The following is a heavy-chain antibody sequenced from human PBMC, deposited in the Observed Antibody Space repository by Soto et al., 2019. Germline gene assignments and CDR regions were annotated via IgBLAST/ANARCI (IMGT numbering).Heavy chain of an antibody. CDR2: IYYTGSA. V-gene: IGHV4-31*03. Sequence: SETLSLTCTFSGDSISSGDYHWSWIRQHPGKGLEWIGYIYYTGSAYYNPSLRSRVTISIDTSKTQFSLKVNSATAADTAVYYCARHSNRNYGLYYFDYWGLGALVTVSS. D-gene: IGHD4-4*01. CDR3: ARHSNRNYGLYYFDY. J-gene: IGHJ4*02. CDR1: GDSISSGDYH.